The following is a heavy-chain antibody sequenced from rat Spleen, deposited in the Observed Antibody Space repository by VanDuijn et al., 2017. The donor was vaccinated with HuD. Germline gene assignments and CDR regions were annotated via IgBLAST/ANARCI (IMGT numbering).Heavy chain of an antibody. CDR1: GFTFSDYN. CDR3: VRQGYLRDWYFDF. Sequence: EVQLVESDGGLVQPGRSLKLSCAASGFTFSDYNMAWVRQAPTKGLEWVATISYDGSSTYYRDSVKGRFTISRDNGKTTLYLEMDSLRSEDMATYYCVRQGYLRDWYFDFWGPGTMVTVSS. V-gene: IGHV5-29*01. J-gene: IGHJ1*01. D-gene: IGHD2-5*01. CDR2: ISYDGSST.